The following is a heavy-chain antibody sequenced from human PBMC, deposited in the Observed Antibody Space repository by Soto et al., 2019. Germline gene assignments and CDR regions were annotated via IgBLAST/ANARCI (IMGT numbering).Heavy chain of an antibody. D-gene: IGHD3-22*01. Sequence: GGSLRLSCATSGVTFNTYAMHWVRQAPGKGLELVAIISYDGSNKYYADSVKGRFTISRDNPKNTVYLEMSSLRPEDTAVYYCARDLSRGITMIALEIHYWGQGTMVTVSS. CDR2: ISYDGSNK. V-gene: IGHV3-30-3*01. CDR3: ARDLSRGITMIALEIHY. J-gene: IGHJ4*03. CDR1: GVTFNTYA.